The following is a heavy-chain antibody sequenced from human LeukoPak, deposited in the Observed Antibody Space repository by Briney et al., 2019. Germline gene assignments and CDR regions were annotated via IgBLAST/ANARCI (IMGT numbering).Heavy chain of an antibody. CDR1: GGSISSGGYY. J-gene: IGHJ6*02. Sequence: SETLSLTCTVSGGSISSGGYYWSWIRQHPGKGLEWIGYIYYSGSTYYNPSLKSRVTISVDTSKNQFSLKLSSVTAADTAVYYCARVPYYYYYGMDVWGQGTTVIVSS. CDR3: ARVPYYYYYGMDV. CDR2: IYYSGST. V-gene: IGHV4-31*03.